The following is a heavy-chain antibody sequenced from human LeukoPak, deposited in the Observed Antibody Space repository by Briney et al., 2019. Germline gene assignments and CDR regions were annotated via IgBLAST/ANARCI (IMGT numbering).Heavy chain of an antibody. J-gene: IGHJ4*02. CDR2: ISKDESNK. Sequence: GGSLRLSCAASGFSFSTFSMHWVRQTPGKGLEWVSHISKDESNKYYADSVKGRFTVSRGTSKNTLFLQMNSLRVEDTAVYYCAKDNPVLHYWGQGTLVTVSS. CDR3: AKDNPVLHY. CDR1: GFSFSTFS. V-gene: IGHV3-30*18.